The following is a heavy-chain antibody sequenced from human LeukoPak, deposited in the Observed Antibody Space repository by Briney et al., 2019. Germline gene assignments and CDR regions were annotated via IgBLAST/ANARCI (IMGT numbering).Heavy chain of an antibody. V-gene: IGHV1-46*01. J-gene: IGHJ5*02. CDR3: ARYYYGSGTDYSWFDP. CDR1: GYTFTSYH. CDR2: INPSGGST. Sequence: ASVKVSCKASGYTFTSYHMNWVRQAPGQGLEWMGIINPSGGSTSYAQKFQGRVTTTRDTSTSTVYMELTSLRSEDTAVYYCARYYYGSGTDYSWFDPWGQGTLVTVSS. D-gene: IGHD3-10*01.